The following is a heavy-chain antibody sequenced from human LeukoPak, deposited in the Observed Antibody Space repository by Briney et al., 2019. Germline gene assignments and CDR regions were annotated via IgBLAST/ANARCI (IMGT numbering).Heavy chain of an antibody. CDR3: ASVRSGRYYFDY. CDR1: GGSISSYY. D-gene: IGHD5-24*01. V-gene: IGHV4-59*01. Sequence: SETLSLTCTVSGGSISSYYWSWIRQPPGKGLEWIGYIYYSGSTNYSPSLKSRVTISVDTSKNQFSLKLTSVTAADTAVYYCASVRSGRYYFDYWGQGTLVTVSS. CDR2: IYYSGST. J-gene: IGHJ4*02.